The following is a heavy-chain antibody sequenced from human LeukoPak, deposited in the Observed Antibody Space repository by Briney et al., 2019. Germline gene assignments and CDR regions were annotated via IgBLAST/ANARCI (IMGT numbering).Heavy chain of an antibody. CDR2: INAGNGNT. CDR1: GGTFSSYA. CDR3: ARGVATNRYYFDH. D-gene: IGHD5-12*01. J-gene: IGHJ4*02. V-gene: IGHV1-3*01. Sequence: ASVKVSCKASGGTFSSYAISWVRQAPGQRLEWMGWINAGNGNTKYSQKFQGRVTITRDTSASTAYMELSSLRSEDTAVNSCARGVATNRYYFDHWGQGTLVTVSS.